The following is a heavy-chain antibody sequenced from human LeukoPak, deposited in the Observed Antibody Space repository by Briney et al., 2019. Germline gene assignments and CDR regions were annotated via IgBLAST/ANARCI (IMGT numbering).Heavy chain of an antibody. V-gene: IGHV1-69*04. D-gene: IGHD2-2*01. Sequence: GSSVKVSCKASGGTFSSYAISWVRQAPGQGLEWMGRIIPILGIANYAQKSQGRVTITADKSTSTAYMELSSLRSEDAAVYYCARTPEGYCSSTSCQPTDYYYYGMDVWGQGTTVTVSS. CDR3: ARTPEGYCSSTSCQPTDYYYYGMDV. CDR1: GGTFSSYA. J-gene: IGHJ6*02. CDR2: IIPILGIA.